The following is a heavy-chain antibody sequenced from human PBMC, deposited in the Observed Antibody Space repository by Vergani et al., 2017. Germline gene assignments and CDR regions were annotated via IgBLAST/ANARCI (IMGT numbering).Heavy chain of an antibody. J-gene: IGHJ4*02. CDR1: GFTFDDYA. V-gene: IGHV3-9*01. Sequence: DVQLVESGGGLVQPGRSLRLSCAASGFTFDDYAMHWVRQAPGKGLEWVSGISWNSGSIGYADSVKGRFTISRDNAKNSLYLQMNSLRAEDTALYYCAKDVDIVATTYFDYWGQGTLVTVSS. CDR2: ISWNSGSI. D-gene: IGHD5-12*01. CDR3: AKDVDIVATTYFDY.